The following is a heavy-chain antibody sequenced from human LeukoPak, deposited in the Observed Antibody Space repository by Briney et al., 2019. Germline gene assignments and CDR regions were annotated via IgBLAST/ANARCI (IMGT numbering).Heavy chain of an antibody. D-gene: IGHD4-23*01. J-gene: IGHJ4*02. CDR1: GFTFSIYA. CDR2: ISATGGST. V-gene: IGHV3-23*01. CDR3: AKVQTTVVSPPDS. Sequence: GGSLRLSCAASGFTFSIYAMIWVRQAPGKGLEWVSTISATGGSTFYADSVKGRFTISRDNSKDTLYLQINSLRAEDTAVYFCAKVQTTVVSPPDSWGQGTLVTVSS.